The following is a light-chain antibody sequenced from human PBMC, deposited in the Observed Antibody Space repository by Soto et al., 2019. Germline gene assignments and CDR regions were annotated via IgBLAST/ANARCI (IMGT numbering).Light chain of an antibody. Sequence: DIQMTQSPSSLSASVGDRVTITCRASQSISTYLNWYQQKPGKAPELMIFAASSLQSGVPSRFSGSGSGTDVTLTISSLQPEDFATYYCQQSYSTPPTFGGGTKVEIK. V-gene: IGKV1-39*01. J-gene: IGKJ4*01. CDR2: AAS. CDR3: QQSYSTPPT. CDR1: QSISTY.